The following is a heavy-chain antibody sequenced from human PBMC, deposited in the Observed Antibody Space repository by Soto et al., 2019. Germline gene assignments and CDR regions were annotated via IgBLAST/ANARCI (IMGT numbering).Heavy chain of an antibody. Sequence: QVQLVQSGAEVKKPGASVKVSCKASGYTFTSYAMHWVRQAPGQRLEWMGWINAGNGNTKYSQKFQGRVTITRDTSASTAYMELSSLRSEDTAVYYCARGLPELLWGDAFDIWGQGTMVTVSS. D-gene: IGHD1-26*01. CDR3: ARGLPELLWGDAFDI. V-gene: IGHV1-3*01. CDR2: INAGNGNT. CDR1: GYTFTSYA. J-gene: IGHJ3*02.